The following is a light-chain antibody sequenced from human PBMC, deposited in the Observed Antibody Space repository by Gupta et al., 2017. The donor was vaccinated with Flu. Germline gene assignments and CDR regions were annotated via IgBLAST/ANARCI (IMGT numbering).Light chain of an antibody. Sequence: NYMLTQPHSVSESPGVTVTISCTRSSGSIASNYVQWYQQRPGSAPTTVIYANKERPSGIPDRFFGSSDRSSNAAALTIAGRRSEDEADYYCQAEDSSTWVFGGGTKLTVL. V-gene: IGLV6-57*03. CDR1: SGSIASNY. J-gene: IGLJ3*02. CDR3: QAEDSSTWV. CDR2: ANK.